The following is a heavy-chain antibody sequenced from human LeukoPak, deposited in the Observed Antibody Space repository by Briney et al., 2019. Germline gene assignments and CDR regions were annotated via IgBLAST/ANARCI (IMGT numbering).Heavy chain of an antibody. CDR2: VYYSGSP. V-gene: IGHV4-39*01. D-gene: IGHD3-22*01. CDR3: ARSAYDSGGYLSY. Sequence: SETLSLTCTVSGGSISSSTYYWGWIRQPPGKGLEWIGSVYYSGSPYYNPPLKSRVAISVDASKNQFSLKLSSVTAADTAVYYCARSAYDSGGYLSYWGQGTLVTASS. CDR1: GGSISSSTYY. J-gene: IGHJ4*02.